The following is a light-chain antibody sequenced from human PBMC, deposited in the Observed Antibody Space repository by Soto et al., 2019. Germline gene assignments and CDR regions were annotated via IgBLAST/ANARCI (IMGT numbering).Light chain of an antibody. CDR1: SSDVGYYNY. V-gene: IGLV2-14*01. J-gene: IGLJ1*01. CDR3: SSYTSSSTYV. Sequence: ALTQPASVSGSPGQSITISCTGTSSDVGYYNYVSWYQQHPGKAPKLMIYDVSNRPSGVSNRFSGSKSGNTASLTISGLQAEDEADYHCSSYTSSSTYVFGSGTKVTVL. CDR2: DVS.